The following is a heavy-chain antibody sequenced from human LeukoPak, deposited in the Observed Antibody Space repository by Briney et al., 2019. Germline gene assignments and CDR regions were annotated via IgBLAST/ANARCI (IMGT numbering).Heavy chain of an antibody. Sequence: PSETLSLTCTVSGGSISSYYWSWIRQPPGKGLEWIGYIYYSGSTNYKPSLKSRVTISVDTSKNQFSLKLSSVTAADTAVYYCARKDGRVISGAFDYWGQGTLVTVSS. J-gene: IGHJ4*02. V-gene: IGHV4-59*12. CDR1: GGSISSYY. CDR3: ARKDGRVISGAFDY. CDR2: IYYSGST. D-gene: IGHD2/OR15-2a*01.